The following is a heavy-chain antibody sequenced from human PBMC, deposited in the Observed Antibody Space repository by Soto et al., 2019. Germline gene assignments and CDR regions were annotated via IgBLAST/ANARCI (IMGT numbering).Heavy chain of an antibody. V-gene: IGHV3-30*02. Sequence: GGSLRLSCAASGFVFSRYAMHWVRQAPGKGLEWVALIWFDGSQEYYADSVKGRYTISKDNSKNMVYLQMNSLKPEDTAVYYCAKDDTSGYYYIDYCGQGTMVTVSS. CDR3: AKDDTSGYYYIDY. CDR2: IWFDGSQE. CDR1: GFVFSRYA. J-gene: IGHJ4*02. D-gene: IGHD3-22*01.